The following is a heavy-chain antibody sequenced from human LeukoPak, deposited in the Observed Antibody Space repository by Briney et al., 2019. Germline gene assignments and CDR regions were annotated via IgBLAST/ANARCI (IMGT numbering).Heavy chain of an antibody. CDR2: ISGSGDTT. D-gene: IGHD1-1*01. V-gene: IGHV3-23*01. CDR3: AKDASNYFWYFDL. J-gene: IGHJ2*01. Sequence: GGSLRLSCAASGFTFSSYNMNWVRQAPGKGLEWVSGISGSGDTTYYADSVKGRFTISRDNSKNTLYLQMSSLRAEDTAVYYCAKDASNYFWYFDLWGRGTLVTVSS. CDR1: GFTFSSYN.